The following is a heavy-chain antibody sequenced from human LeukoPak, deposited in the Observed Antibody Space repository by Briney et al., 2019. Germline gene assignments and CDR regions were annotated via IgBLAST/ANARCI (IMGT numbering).Heavy chain of an antibody. CDR3: ARPARARSGAGYRSGGSCLVFDY. J-gene: IGHJ4*02. Sequence: GASVKVSCKASGYTFTGYYMHWVRQAPGQGLEWMGWINPNSGGTNYAQKFQGRVTMTRDTSISTAYMELSRLRSDDTAVYYCARPARARSGAGYRSGGSCLVFDYWGQGTLVTVSS. D-gene: IGHD2-15*01. CDR1: GYTFTGYY. V-gene: IGHV1-2*02. CDR2: INPNSGGT.